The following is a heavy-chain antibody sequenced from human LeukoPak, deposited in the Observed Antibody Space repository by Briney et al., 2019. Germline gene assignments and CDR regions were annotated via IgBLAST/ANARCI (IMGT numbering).Heavy chain of an antibody. D-gene: IGHD6-6*01. Sequence: PSETLSLTCAVYGGSFSGYYWSWIRQPPGKGLEWIGEINHSGSTNYNPSLKSRVTISVDTSKNQFSLKLSSVTAADTAVYYCAESGYSSSVDAFDIWGQGAMVTVSS. V-gene: IGHV4-34*01. CDR1: GGSFSGYY. CDR3: AESGYSSSVDAFDI. J-gene: IGHJ3*02. CDR2: INHSGST.